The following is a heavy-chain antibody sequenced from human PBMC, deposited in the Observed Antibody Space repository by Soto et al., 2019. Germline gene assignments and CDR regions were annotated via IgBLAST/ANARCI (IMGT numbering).Heavy chain of an antibody. Sequence: QVQLVQSGAEVKKPGASVEVTCMASGYTFTSDCMHWMGQAPGQGLEWMGVINPSGGSTSYAQKFQGRVTMTRDTSTSTVYMELSSLRSEDTAVYYCAREGYSSRWYGVESDYWGQGTLVTVSS. CDR2: INPSGGST. CDR3: AREGYSSRWYGVESDY. D-gene: IGHD6-13*01. V-gene: IGHV1-46*01. J-gene: IGHJ4*02. CDR1: GYTFTSDC.